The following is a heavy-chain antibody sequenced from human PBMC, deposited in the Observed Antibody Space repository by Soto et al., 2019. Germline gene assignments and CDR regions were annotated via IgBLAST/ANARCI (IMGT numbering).Heavy chain of an antibody. CDR2: ISSNGVGT. J-gene: IGHJ6*03. CDR1: GFTLSGYA. V-gene: IGHV3-64*01. CDR3: ARRARPDFYYMDV. Sequence: GGALRLSCAASGFTLSGYAMNWVRQAPGKGLEYVSGISSNGVGTYYANYVQGRFTISRDNSKNTVYLQMGSLRPEDMAVYYCARRARPDFYYMDVWGKGTTVTVSS. D-gene: IGHD6-6*01.